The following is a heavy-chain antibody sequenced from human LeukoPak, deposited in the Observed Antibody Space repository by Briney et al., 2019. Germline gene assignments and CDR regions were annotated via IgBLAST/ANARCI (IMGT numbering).Heavy chain of an antibody. CDR1: GFTFSSYA. CDR2: ISGSGGST. Sequence: PGGSLRLSCAASGFTFSSYAMSWVRQAPGKGLEWVSAISGSGGSTYYADSVKGRFTISRDNSKNTLYLHMNSLTTEDTAVYYCAKSPLGFDYFDSCGQGTLVTVSS. D-gene: IGHD3-3*01. J-gene: IGHJ4*02. CDR3: AKSPLGFDYFDS. V-gene: IGHV3-23*01.